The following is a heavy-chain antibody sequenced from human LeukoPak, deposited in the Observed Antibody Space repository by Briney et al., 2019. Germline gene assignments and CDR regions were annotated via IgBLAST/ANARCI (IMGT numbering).Heavy chain of an antibody. D-gene: IGHD1-26*01. Sequence: GGSLRLSCAASGFTFSNYAMNWVRQAPGKGLEWISYISSSGRTIYYADSVKGRFTISRDNAKNSLYLQMNSLRAEDTAVYYCARGKRSYSGSYRASTVDYWGQGTLVTVSS. CDR3: ARGKRSYSGSYRASTVDY. J-gene: IGHJ4*02. CDR1: GFTFSNYA. V-gene: IGHV3-48*03. CDR2: ISSSGRTI.